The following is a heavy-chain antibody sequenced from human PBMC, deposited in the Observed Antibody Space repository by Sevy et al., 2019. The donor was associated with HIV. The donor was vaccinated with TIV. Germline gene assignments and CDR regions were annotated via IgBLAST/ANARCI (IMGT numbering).Heavy chain of an antibody. V-gene: IGHV4-59*08. CDR3: AGENAWGRGYS. CDR1: GGSITSLY. Sequence: SETLSLTCTVSGGSITSLYWNWIRQPPGKGLEWMANIYYNGHINYSPSLKSRVTLSLDTSKNQFSLGLSAVTAADTAMYYCAGENAWGRGYSWGQGTLVTVSS. J-gene: IGHJ4*02. D-gene: IGHD1-26*01. CDR2: IYYNGHI.